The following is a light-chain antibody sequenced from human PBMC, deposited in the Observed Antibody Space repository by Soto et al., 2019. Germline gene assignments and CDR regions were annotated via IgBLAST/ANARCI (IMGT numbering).Light chain of an antibody. CDR2: DAS. J-gene: IGKJ4*01. CDR3: QQYGSSPLT. V-gene: IGKV3-20*01. Sequence: EIVLTQSPGTLSLSPGERATLSCRASQIVSSSYLAWYQQKLGQAPSLLIYDASTRATGIPDRFSGSGSGTDFTLTISRLESEDFAVYYCQQYGSSPLTFGGGTKVDIK. CDR1: QIVSSSY.